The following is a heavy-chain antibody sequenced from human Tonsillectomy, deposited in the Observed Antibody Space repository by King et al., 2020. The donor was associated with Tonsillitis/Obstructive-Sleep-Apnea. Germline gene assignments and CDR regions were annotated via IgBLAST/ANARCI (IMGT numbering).Heavy chain of an antibody. CDR1: GGSFSGYY. V-gene: IGHV4-34*01. Sequence: HVQLQQWGAGLLKPSETLSLTCAVYGGSFSGYYWSWIRQPPGKGLEWIGEINHSGSTNYNPSLKSRVTISVDTSKNQFSLKLSSVTAADTAVYYCARPLTYYDFWSGYRPANWFDPWGQGTLVTVSS. D-gene: IGHD3-3*01. CDR3: ARPLTYYDFWSGYRPANWFDP. J-gene: IGHJ5*02. CDR2: INHSGST.